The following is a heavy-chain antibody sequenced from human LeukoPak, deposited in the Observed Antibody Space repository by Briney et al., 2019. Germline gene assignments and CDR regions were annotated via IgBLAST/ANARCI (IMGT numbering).Heavy chain of an antibody. CDR2: INPNSGGT. Sequence: ASVKVSCKASGYTFTGYYMHWVRQAPGQGLEWMGWINPNSGGTNYAQKFQGRVTMTRDTSISTAYMELSRLRSDDTAVYYCATISGSGSYYANWFDPWGQGTLVTVSS. CDR3: ATISGSGSYYANWFDP. J-gene: IGHJ5*02. D-gene: IGHD3-10*01. CDR1: GYTFTGYY. V-gene: IGHV1-2*02.